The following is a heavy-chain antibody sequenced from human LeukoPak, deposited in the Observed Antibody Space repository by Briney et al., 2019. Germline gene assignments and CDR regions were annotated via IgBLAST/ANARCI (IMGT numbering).Heavy chain of an antibody. J-gene: IGHJ4*02. V-gene: IGHV3-15*01. CDR1: GFTFSNAW. CDR3: F. Sequence: ESLRLSCAASGFTFSNAWMSWVRQAPGKGLEWVARIKRKADSGTTDYAAPVKYRFTISRDDSKNTLYLQMNSLKTEDTAIYFDFWGQGTLVTVSS. CDR2: IKRKADSGTT.